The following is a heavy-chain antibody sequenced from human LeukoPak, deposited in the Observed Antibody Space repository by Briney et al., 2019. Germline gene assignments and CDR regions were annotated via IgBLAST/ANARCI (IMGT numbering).Heavy chain of an antibody. J-gene: IGHJ4*02. Sequence: GGSLRLSCAASGFTFSSYAMSWVRQAPGKGLEWVSAISGSGGSTYYADSVKGRFTISRDNSKNTLYLQMNSLRAEDTAVYYCANTMRQQLDFDYWGQGTLVTVTS. CDR3: ANTMRQQLDFDY. CDR1: GFTFSSYA. V-gene: IGHV3-23*01. CDR2: ISGSGGST. D-gene: IGHD6-13*01.